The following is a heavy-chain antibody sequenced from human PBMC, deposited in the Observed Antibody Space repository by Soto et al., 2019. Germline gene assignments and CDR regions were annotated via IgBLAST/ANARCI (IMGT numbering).Heavy chain of an antibody. V-gene: IGHV1-69*12. CDR2: LIPIFGTA. CDR3: ASPDAYKGYYNGMDV. J-gene: IGHJ6*02. D-gene: IGHD1-1*01. Sequence: QVQLVQSGAEVKKPGSSVKVSCKSSGGTFSSHAISWVRQAPGQGLEWMGGLIPIFGTANYAQKFQGRVTITADESTTTADMDLSSLRSEDTAVYYCASPDAYKGYYNGMDVWGQGTTVTVSS. CDR1: GGTFSSHA.